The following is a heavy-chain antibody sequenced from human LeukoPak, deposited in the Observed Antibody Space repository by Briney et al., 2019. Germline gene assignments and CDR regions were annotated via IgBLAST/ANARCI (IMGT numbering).Heavy chain of an antibody. CDR3: AKEPYSSNWYGFDY. CDR2: ISNDGTNT. Sequence: QPGGSLTLSCTASGFTFNSYWMHWVRQAPGKGLVWVSLISNDGTNTNYADSVKGRFTISRDNAKNTLFLQMSSLRAEDTAVYYCAKEPYSSNWYGFDYWAREPWSPSPQ. CDR1: GFTFNSYW. V-gene: IGHV3-74*01. D-gene: IGHD6-13*01. J-gene: IGHJ4*02.